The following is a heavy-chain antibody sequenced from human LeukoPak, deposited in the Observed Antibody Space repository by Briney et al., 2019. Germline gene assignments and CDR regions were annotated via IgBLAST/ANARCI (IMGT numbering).Heavy chain of an antibody. Sequence: GESLKISCKGSGYRFTSYWIGWVRQMPGKGLEWMSLIYPDDSDTRYSPSFQGQVTISADKSISTDYLQWSSLKASDTAMYYCAIGGDSTTSCYRCFDYWGQGTLVTVSS. CDR1: GYRFTSYW. J-gene: IGHJ4*02. CDR3: AIGGDSTTSCYRCFDY. V-gene: IGHV5-51*01. D-gene: IGHD2-2*02. CDR2: IYPDDSDT.